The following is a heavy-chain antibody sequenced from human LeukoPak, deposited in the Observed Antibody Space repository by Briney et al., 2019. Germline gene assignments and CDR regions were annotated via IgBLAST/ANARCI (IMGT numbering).Heavy chain of an antibody. V-gene: IGHV3-30*18. CDR3: AKTTVYSSSWYYFDY. CDR2: ISYDVSNK. CDR1: GFTFSSYG. D-gene: IGHD6-13*01. Sequence: GRSLRLSCAASGFTFSSYGMHWVRQAPGKGLEWVAVISYDVSNKYYADSGKGRFTISRDNSKNTLYLQMNSLRAEDTAVYYCAKTTVYSSSWYYFDYWGQGPLVTVSS. J-gene: IGHJ4*02.